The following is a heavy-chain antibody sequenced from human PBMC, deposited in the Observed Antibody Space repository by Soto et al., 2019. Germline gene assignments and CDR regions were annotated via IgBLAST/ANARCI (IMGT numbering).Heavy chain of an antibody. CDR2: TYYSGST. CDR3: ARFYGDYNRYFDR. Sequence: QVQLQESGPGLVKPSQTLSLTCTVSGGSIRSGYYYWTWIRQPPGKGLEWIGYTYYSGSTYYNPSLKSRVTLSVDTSKNQFSLKLSSVTAADTAVYYCARFYGDYNRYFDRWGRGTLVTVSS. J-gene: IGHJ2*01. CDR1: GGSIRSGYYY. V-gene: IGHV4-30-4*01. D-gene: IGHD4-17*01.